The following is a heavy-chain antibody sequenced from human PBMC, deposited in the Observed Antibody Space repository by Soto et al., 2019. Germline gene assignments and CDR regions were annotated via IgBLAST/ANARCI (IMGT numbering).Heavy chain of an antibody. CDR2: ISSSSSYI. Sequence: GGSLSLSCAASGFTFSSYSLNWVRQAPGKGLEWVSSISSSSSYIYYADSVKGRFTISRDNAKNSLYLQMNSLSAEDTAVYCCARYGFYSSSCTGWPHDAFDIWGQGTMVTVSS. CDR3: ARYGFYSSSCTGWPHDAFDI. D-gene: IGHD6-13*01. J-gene: IGHJ3*02. CDR1: GFTFSSYS. V-gene: IGHV3-21*01.